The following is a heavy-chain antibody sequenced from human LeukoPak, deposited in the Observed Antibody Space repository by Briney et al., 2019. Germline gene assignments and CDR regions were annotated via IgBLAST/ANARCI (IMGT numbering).Heavy chain of an antibody. J-gene: IGHJ4*02. CDR1: GFTFSTYA. Sequence: GESLRPSCAASGFTFSTYALSWVRQAPGKGLEWVSSIRGSDGSTYYADSVKGRFAISRDNSKNTLYLQMNSLRAEDTAVYYCAKDVYGDYGGLDYWGQGTLVTVSS. V-gene: IGHV3-23*01. CDR3: AKDVYGDYGGLDY. D-gene: IGHD4-17*01. CDR2: IRGSDGST.